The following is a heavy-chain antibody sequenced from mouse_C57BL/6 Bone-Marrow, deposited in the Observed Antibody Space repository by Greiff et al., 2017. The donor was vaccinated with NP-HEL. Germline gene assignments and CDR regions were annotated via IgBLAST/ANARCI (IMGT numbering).Heavy chain of an antibody. D-gene: IGHD1-1*01. V-gene: IGHV5-17*01. J-gene: IGHJ1*03. Sequence: DVHLVESGGGLVKPGGSLKLSCAASGFTFSDYGMHWVRQAPEKGLEWVAYISSGSSTIYYADTVKGRFTISRDNAKNTLFLQMTSLRSEDTAMYYCAHYGSSDWYFDVWGTGTTVTVSS. CDR3: AHYGSSDWYFDV. CDR2: ISSGSSTI. CDR1: GFTFSDYG.